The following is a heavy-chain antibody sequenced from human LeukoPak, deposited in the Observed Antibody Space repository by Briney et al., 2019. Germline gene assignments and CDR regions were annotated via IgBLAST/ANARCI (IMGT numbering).Heavy chain of an antibody. D-gene: IGHD2-2*01. Sequence: PSGTLSLTCAVSGGSISSSNWWSWVRQPPGKGLEWIGEINHSGSTNYNPSLKSRVTISVDTSKNQFSLKLSSVTAADTAVYYCARGRDIVVVRVWFDPWGQGTLVTVSS. CDR2: INHSGST. CDR1: GGSISSSNW. CDR3: ARGRDIVVVRVWFDP. J-gene: IGHJ5*02. V-gene: IGHV4-4*02.